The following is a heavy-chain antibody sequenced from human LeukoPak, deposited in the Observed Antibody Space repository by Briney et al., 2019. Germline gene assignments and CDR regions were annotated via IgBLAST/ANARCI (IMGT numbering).Heavy chain of an antibody. CDR2: IIPIFGTA. CDR1: GGTFSSYA. Sequence: SVKVSCKASGGTFSSYAISWVRQAPGQGLEWMGGIIPIFGTANYAQKFQGRVTITADESTITAYMELSSLRSEDTAVYYCASGHWSYYYYYMDVWGKGTTVTISS. CDR3: ASGHWSYYYYYMDV. J-gene: IGHJ6*03. V-gene: IGHV1-69*13. D-gene: IGHD2-8*02.